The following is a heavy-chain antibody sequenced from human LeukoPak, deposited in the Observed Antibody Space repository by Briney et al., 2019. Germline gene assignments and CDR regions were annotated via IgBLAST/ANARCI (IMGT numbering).Heavy chain of an antibody. CDR2: IYPGDSDT. D-gene: IGHD6-19*01. V-gene: IGHV5-51*01. CDR1: GYSFTSYW. CDR3: ARPRHSSGWYSAFDI. Sequence: GESLKISCKGSGYSFTSYWIGWVRQMPGKGLEWMGIIYPGDSDTRYSPSFQGQVTISADKSISTAYLQWSSLKASDTAMYYCARPRHSSGWYSAFDIWGQGTMVTVPS. J-gene: IGHJ3*02.